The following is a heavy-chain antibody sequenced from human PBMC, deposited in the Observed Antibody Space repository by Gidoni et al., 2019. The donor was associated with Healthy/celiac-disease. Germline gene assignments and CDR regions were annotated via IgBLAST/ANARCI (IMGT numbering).Heavy chain of an antibody. Sequence: QVQLVQSGAEVKKPGSSVQVSCKASGGTFSSYTISWVRQAPGQGLEWMGRIIPNLGIANYAQKFQGRVTITADKSTSTAYMELSSLRSEDTAVYYCARDSRGDSSSSGSGWFDPWGLGTLVTVSS. CDR1: GGTFSSYT. J-gene: IGHJ5*02. CDR3: ARDSRGDSSSSGSGWFDP. V-gene: IGHV1-69*08. CDR2: IIPNLGIA. D-gene: IGHD6-6*01.